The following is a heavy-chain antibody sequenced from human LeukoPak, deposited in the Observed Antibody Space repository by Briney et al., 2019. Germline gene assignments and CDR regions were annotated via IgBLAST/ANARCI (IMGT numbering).Heavy chain of an antibody. CDR2: IGGDSGGI. CDR3: AKLTYYFDY. V-gene: IGHV3-23*01. J-gene: IGHJ4*02. CDR1: GFTFSSFA. Sequence: GGSLRLSCAASGFTFSSFAMIWVRQAPGKGLEWVSVIGGDSGGIHYADSVKGRFIISRDNSKNTLYLQMNSLRAEDTAVYYCAKLTYYFDYWGQGTLVTVSS. D-gene: IGHD3-9*01.